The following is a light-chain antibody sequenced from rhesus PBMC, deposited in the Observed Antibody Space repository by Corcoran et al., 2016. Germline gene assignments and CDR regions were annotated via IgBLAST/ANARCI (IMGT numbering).Light chain of an antibody. V-gene: IGKV1-28*02. CDR3: LPHNNYPLT. J-gene: IGKJ4*01. CDR1: KGNSRY. CDR2: AAY. Sequence: DIQMTQSPSSLSASVGDTVTITCRASKGNSRYLNWCQQKPGKAPKLLFYAAYILESGVPSRFSGSGSGTDFTLTLSSLHPADFATCYCLPHNNYPLTFGGGTKVEI.